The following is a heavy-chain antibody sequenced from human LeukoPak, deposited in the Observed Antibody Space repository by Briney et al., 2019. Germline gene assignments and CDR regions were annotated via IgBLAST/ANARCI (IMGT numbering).Heavy chain of an antibody. V-gene: IGHV1-46*01. J-gene: IGHJ6*02. CDR1: GYTFTSYY. D-gene: IGHD2-15*01. CDR3: ARDGHLNGDIVVGYGMDV. Sequence: GASVKVSCKASGYTFTSYYMHWVRQAPGQGLEWMGIINPSGGSTSYAQKFQGRVTMTRDTSTSTVYMELSSLRSEDTAVYYCARDGHLNGDIVVGYGMDVWGQGTTVTVSS. CDR2: INPSGGST.